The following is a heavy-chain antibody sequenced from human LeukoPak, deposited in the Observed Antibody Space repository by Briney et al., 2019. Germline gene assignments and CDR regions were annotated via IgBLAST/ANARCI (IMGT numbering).Heavy chain of an antibody. CDR3: ARLLGGY. CDR2: INHSGST. CDR1: GGSFSAYY. V-gene: IGHV4-34*01. J-gene: IGHJ4*02. D-gene: IGHD2/OR15-2a*01. Sequence: SETLSLTCAIYGGSFSAYYWNWIRQPPGKGLEWIGEINHSGSTNYNPSLKSRATISVDTSKNQFSLKLSSVPAADTAVYYCARLLGGYWGQGTLVTVSS.